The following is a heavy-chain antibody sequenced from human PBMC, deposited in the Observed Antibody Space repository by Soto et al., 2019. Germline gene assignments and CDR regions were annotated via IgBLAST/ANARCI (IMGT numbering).Heavy chain of an antibody. Sequence: QVQLQQWGAGLLKPSETLSLTCAVYGGSFSGYYWSWIRQPPGKGLEWIGEINHSGSTNYNPSLKSRVTISVYTSKNQFSLKLSSVTAADTAVYYCARGMGDIVVVVAATPPFRYFDYWGQGTLVTVSS. D-gene: IGHD2-15*01. CDR2: INHSGST. CDR3: ARGMGDIVVVVAATPPFRYFDY. J-gene: IGHJ4*02. V-gene: IGHV4-34*01. CDR1: GGSFSGYY.